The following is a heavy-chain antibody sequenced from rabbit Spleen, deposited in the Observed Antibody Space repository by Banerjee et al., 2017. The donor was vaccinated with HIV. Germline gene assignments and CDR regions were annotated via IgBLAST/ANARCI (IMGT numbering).Heavy chain of an antibody. D-gene: IGHD7-1*01. CDR2: INTGSGNT. Sequence: QEQLVESGGGLVQPEGSLTLTCTASGFSFSNNYVMCWVRQAPGKGLEWIGCINTGSGNTYYASWAKGRFTISKTSSTTVTLRMTSLTAADTATYFCARDPYDVHSPYSALWGPGTLVTVS. V-gene: IGHV1S45*01. CDR3: ARDPYDVHSPYSAL. CDR1: GFSFSNNYV. J-gene: IGHJ4*01.